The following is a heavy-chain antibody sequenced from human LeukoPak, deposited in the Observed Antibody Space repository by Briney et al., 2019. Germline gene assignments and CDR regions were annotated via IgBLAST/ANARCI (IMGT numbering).Heavy chain of an antibody. V-gene: IGHV1-69*06. CDR2: IIPIFGTA. D-gene: IGHD6-13*01. CDR1: GYTFTSYG. CDR3: ASNRYYSSSRSGGFDI. J-gene: IGHJ3*02. Sequence: EASVTVSCKASGYTFTSYGISWVRQAPGQGLEWMGGIIPIFGTANYAQKFQGRVTITADKSTSTAYMELSSLRSEDTAVYYCASNRYYSSSRSGGFDIWRQPTNLSDSS.